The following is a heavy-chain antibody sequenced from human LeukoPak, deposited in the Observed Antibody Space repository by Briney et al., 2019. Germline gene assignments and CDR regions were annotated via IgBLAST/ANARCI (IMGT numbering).Heavy chain of an antibody. CDR2: ISWDSDSI. CDR3: ARGIGYSYGANYFDY. CDR1: GFIFYDYA. V-gene: IGHV3-9*01. J-gene: IGHJ4*02. Sequence: PGGSLRLSCAASGFIFYDYAMHWVRQAPGKGLEWVSGISWDSDSIDYADSVKGRFTISRDNAKNSLYLQMNSLRAEDTAVYYCARGIGYSYGANYFDYWGQGTLVTVSS. D-gene: IGHD5-18*01.